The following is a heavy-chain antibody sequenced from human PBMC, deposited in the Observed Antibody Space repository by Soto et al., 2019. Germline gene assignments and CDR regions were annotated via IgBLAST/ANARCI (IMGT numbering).Heavy chain of an antibody. CDR2: ISAYNGNT. CDR3: ARDGVVVVPAAIMEDPYYYYYMDV. J-gene: IGHJ6*03. CDR1: GYTFTSYG. D-gene: IGHD2-2*02. Sequence: GASVKVSCKASGYTFTSYGISWVRQAPGQGLEWMGWISAYNGNTNYAQKLQGRVTMTTDTSTSTAYMELRSLRSDDTAVYYCARDGVVVVPAAIMEDPYYYYYMDVWGKRTTVTVSS. V-gene: IGHV1-18*01.